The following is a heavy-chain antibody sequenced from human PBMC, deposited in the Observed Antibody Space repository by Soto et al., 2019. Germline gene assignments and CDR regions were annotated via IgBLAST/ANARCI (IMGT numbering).Heavy chain of an antibody. CDR3: ARRTRWNDGGYYNYYMDV. V-gene: IGHV1-18*01. CDR2: ISGYNGNT. D-gene: IGHD1-1*01. J-gene: IGHJ6*02. Sequence: QVLLVQSGADVKKPGAAVKVSCKASGYSFTSYGISWVRQAPGQGREWMGWISGYNGNTNYAQKVQGRVTMTTETSTSTAYMELRSLRSDDTAVYYCARRTRWNDGGYYNYYMDVWGQGTTVTVSS. CDR1: GYSFTSYG.